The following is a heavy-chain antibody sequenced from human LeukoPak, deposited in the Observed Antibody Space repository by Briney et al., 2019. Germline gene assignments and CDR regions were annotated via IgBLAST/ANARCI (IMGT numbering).Heavy chain of an antibody. CDR2: ISAYNGNT. D-gene: IGHD2-2*01. J-gene: IGHJ6*02. CDR3: ARVGDCSSTSCYDYYYYGMDV. CDR1: GYTFTSYG. V-gene: IGHV1-18*01. Sequence: GASVKVSCKASGYTFTSYGISWVRQAPGQGLEWMGWISAYNGNTNYAQKLQGRVTMTTDTSTSTAYMELRSLRSDDTAVYYCARVGDCSSTSCYDYYYYGMDVWGQGTTVTVSS.